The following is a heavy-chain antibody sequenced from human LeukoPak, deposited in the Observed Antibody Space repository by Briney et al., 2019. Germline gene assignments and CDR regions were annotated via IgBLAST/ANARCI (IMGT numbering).Heavy chain of an antibody. Sequence: GGSLRLSCAASGFTFSTYGMHWVRQAPDKGLEWVAVIWYDGSNKYYADSVKGRFTISRDNSKNTLYLQMNSLRVEDTAVYYCARDGENWGRDSSDHWGQGTLVTVSS. J-gene: IGHJ4*02. CDR1: GFTFSTYG. D-gene: IGHD7-27*01. CDR3: ARDGENWGRDSSDH. CDR2: IWYDGSNK. V-gene: IGHV3-33*01.